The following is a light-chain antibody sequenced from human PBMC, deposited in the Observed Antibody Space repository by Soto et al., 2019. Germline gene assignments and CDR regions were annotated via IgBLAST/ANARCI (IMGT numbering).Light chain of an antibody. CDR1: TGALTSSHF. J-gene: IGLJ3*02. CDR3: LLAFGSARV. CDR2: DTN. Sequence: QAVVTQEPSLTVSPGGTVTLTCGSSTGALTSSHFPYWYQQKPGQAPRALIYDTNSKHSWTPGPFSGSLLGGKAALTLSGAQPEDEADYYCLLAFGSARVFGGGTKVTVL. V-gene: IGLV7-46*01.